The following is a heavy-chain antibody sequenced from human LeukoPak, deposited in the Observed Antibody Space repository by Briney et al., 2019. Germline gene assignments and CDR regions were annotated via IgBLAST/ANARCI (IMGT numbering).Heavy chain of an antibody. CDR1: GYTFTGYN. CDR2: INPNSGGT. CDR3: ARGFGYYCSSTSCYSRYFQH. J-gene: IGHJ1*01. V-gene: IGHV1-2*02. D-gene: IGHD2-2*01. Sequence: ASVKVSCKASGYTFTGYNMHWVRQAPGQGLEWMGWINPNSGGTNYAQKFQGRVTMTRDTSISTAYMELSRLRSDDTAVYYCARGFGYYCSSTSCYSRYFQHWGQGTLVTVSS.